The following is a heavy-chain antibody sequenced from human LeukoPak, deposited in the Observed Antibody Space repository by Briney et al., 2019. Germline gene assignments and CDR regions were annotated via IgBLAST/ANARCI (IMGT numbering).Heavy chain of an antibody. V-gene: IGHV3-30-3*01. J-gene: IGHJ4*02. CDR1: GFTFSAYA. D-gene: IGHD6-13*01. CDR2: ISYDGSNK. Sequence: PGGSLRLSCAASGFTFSAYAMHWVRQAPGKGLEWVGAISYDGSNKYYADSVKGRFTISRDNSKNTVYLQMNSLRAEDTAVYYCAREVAAAGTAFDYWGQGTLVSVS. CDR3: AREVAAAGTAFDY.